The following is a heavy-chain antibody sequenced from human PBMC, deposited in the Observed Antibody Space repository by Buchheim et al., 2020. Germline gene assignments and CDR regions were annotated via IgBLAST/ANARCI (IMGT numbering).Heavy chain of an antibody. CDR1: GGSFSCYY. D-gene: IGHD6-13*01. CDR2: INHSGST. CDR3: AGGIRLRAAAGTGWFDP. J-gene: IGHJ5*02. V-gene: IGHV4-34*01. Sequence: QVQLQQWGAGLLKPSETLSLTCAVYGGSFSCYYWSWIRQPPGKGLEWIGEINHSGSTNYNPSVKSRVTISVDTSKHQFSLKLSSVTAADTAVYYCAGGIRLRAAAGTGWFDPWGQGTL.